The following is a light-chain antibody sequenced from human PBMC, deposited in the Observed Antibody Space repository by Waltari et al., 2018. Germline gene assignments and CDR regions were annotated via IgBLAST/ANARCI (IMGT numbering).Light chain of an antibody. CDR2: EGN. CDR1: SGDIGGYNP. J-gene: IGLJ1*01. Sequence: QSALTQPASVSGSPGQSLTISCTGTSGDIGGYNPVSWYQQHPGKAPKLMIYEGNKRPSGVSNRFSGSKSGNTASLTISGLQAEDEADYYCSSYADSNICVFGSGTKVTVL. V-gene: IGLV2-23*01. CDR3: SSYADSNICV.